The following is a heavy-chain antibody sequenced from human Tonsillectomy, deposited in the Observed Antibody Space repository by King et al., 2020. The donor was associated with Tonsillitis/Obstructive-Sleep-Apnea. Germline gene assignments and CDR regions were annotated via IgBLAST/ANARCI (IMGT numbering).Heavy chain of an antibody. J-gene: IGHJ5*02. D-gene: IGHD3-22*01. CDR1: GGNFSSYA. CDR3: ARDSMIVVARGWFDP. CDR2: IIPIFGTA. Sequence: QTQLVQSGAEVKKHGSSGKVSCKASGGNFSSYAISWVRKAPGQGLEWMGGIIPIFGTANYAQKFQGRVTITADESTSTAYMELSSLRSEDTAVYYCARDSMIVVARGWFDPWGQGTLVTVSS. V-gene: IGHV1-69*01.